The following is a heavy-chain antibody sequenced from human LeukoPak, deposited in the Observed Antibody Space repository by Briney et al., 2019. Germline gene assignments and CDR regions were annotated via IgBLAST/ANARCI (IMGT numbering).Heavy chain of an antibody. J-gene: IGHJ5*02. CDR1: GWSFNDYY. Sequence: KPSETLSLTCAVYGWSFNDYYWNWIRQPPGKGLEWIGEINARGDTNYNPSLKSRVTISVDTSKKKFSLRLTSMIAADTALYYCARGQVPAARGYNWFDPWGQGTLVTVSS. CDR2: INARGDT. D-gene: IGHD2-2*01. CDR3: ARGQVPAARGYNWFDP. V-gene: IGHV4-34*01.